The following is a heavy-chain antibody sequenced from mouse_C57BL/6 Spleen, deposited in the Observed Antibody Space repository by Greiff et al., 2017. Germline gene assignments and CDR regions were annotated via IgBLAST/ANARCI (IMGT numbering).Heavy chain of an antibody. CDR2: INPNNGGT. Sequence: EVQLQQSGPELVKPGASVKMSCKASGYTFTDYNMHWVKQSHGKSLEWIGYINPNNGGTSYNQKFKGKATLTVNKSSSTAYMELRGLTSGDSAVDYCARWGGLLPYFDYWGQGTTLKVSS. CDR1: GYTFTDYN. D-gene: IGHD2-10*01. CDR3: ARWGGLLPYFDY. J-gene: IGHJ2*01. V-gene: IGHV1-22*01.